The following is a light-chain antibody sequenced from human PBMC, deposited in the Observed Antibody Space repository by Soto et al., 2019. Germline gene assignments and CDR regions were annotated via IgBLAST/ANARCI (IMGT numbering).Light chain of an antibody. CDR2: AAS. V-gene: IGKV1-39*01. J-gene: IGKJ1*01. CDR3: HQSYSLPEA. CDR1: QGINNY. Sequence: DIQMTQSPSALSASVGDRVTITCRASQGINNYLNCYQQKPGKAPKLLIYAASSLQSGVPSRFTGSGSGTDFTLTISSLQPEDFATYYCHQSYSLPEAFGQGTKVDIK.